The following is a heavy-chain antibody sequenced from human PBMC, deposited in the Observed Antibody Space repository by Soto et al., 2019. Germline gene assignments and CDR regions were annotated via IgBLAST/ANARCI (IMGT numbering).Heavy chain of an antibody. V-gene: IGHV6-1*01. CDR2: TYYRSKWYN. CDR3: ARGRLGQWLVQGYNWFDP. D-gene: IGHD6-19*01. Sequence: QSLSLTCPISGDSVSSNSAAWNWIWQSPSRGLEWLGRTYYRSKWYNDYAVSVKSRITINPDTSKNQFSLQLNSVTPADTAVYYCARGRLGQWLVQGYNWFDPWGQGTLVTVSS. CDR1: GDSVSSNSAA. J-gene: IGHJ5*02.